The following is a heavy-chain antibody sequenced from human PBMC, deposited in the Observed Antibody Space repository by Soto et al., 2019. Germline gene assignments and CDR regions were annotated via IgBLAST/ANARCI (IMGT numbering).Heavy chain of an antibody. V-gene: IGHV1-18*01. CDR1: GYTFTSYG. Sequence: GASVKVSCKASGYTFTSYGISWVREAPGQGLEWMGWISAYNGNTNYAQKLQGRVTMTTDTSTSTAYMELRSLRSDDTAVYYCARDTAMVGSRDYFDYWGQGTLVTVSS. CDR2: ISAYNGNT. D-gene: IGHD5-18*01. J-gene: IGHJ4*02. CDR3: ARDTAMVGSRDYFDY.